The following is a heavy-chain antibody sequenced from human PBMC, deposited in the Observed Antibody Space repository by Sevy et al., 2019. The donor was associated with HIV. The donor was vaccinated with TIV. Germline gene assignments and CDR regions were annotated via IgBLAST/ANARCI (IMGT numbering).Heavy chain of an antibody. CDR2: IDPSGGRS. Sequence: ASVKVSCKASGYPFNSLYMHWIRQAPGQGLEWMGIIDPSGGRSIYAQKFQDRVTMSRDTSTSTIYMELRSLRSDDTAVYYCSRGDFDFWNGHVAHLYYFDQRGQGTPVTVSS. CDR1: GYPFNSLY. CDR3: SRGDFDFWNGHVAHLYYFDQ. J-gene: IGHJ4*02. D-gene: IGHD3-3*01. V-gene: IGHV1-46*02.